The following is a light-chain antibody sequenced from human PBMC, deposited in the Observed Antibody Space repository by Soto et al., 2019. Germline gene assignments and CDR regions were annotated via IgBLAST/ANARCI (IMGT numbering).Light chain of an antibody. CDR3: QQYLSTPFT. CDR1: QTLFYTSSNKNY. CDR2: WAS. V-gene: IGKV4-1*01. J-gene: IGKJ3*01. Sequence: DIVMTQSPDSLALSLGERATIHCKSSQTLFYTSSNKNYLAWYQQRPGQPPKLLIYWASDQESGVPNRFSGSGSVTDFTLTISRLQAEDVALYYCQQYLSTPFTFGPGTRLDI.